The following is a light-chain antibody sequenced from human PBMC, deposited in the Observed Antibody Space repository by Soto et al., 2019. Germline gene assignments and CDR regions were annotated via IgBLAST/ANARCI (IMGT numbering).Light chain of an antibody. J-gene: IGKJ4*01. Sequence: DIQMTQSPPTLSSYLLDIVTITCRASQSISSWLAWYQQKSGKAPKLLIYDASDLETGVPSRFSGSGSGTDFTFTINSLQPEDIATYYCQQYDNLPLTFGGGTKVDIK. CDR2: DAS. CDR1: QSISSW. V-gene: IGKV1-33*01. CDR3: QQYDNLPLT.